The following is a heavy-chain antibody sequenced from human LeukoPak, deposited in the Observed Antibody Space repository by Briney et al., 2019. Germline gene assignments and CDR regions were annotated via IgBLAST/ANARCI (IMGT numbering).Heavy chain of an antibody. CDR2: INWNGGST. D-gene: IGHD1/OR15-1a*01. J-gene: IGHJ4*02. CDR3: AREYEESGTTPNFDY. V-gene: IGHV3-20*01. Sequence: PGGSLRLSCAASGFTFDDYGMSWVRQAPGKGLEGVSGINWNGGSTGYADSVKGRFTISRDNAKNSLYLQMNSLRAEDTALYHCAREYEESGTTPNFDYWGQGTLVTVSS. CDR1: GFTFDDYG.